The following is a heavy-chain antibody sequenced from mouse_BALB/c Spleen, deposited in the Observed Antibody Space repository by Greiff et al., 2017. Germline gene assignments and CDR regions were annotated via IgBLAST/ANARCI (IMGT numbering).Heavy chain of an antibody. CDR3: AKSYDGYYGAMDY. CDR1: GFSLTSYG. D-gene: IGHD2-3*01. CDR2: IWRGGST. V-gene: IGHV2-5-1*01. J-gene: IGHJ4*01. Sequence: VQLQQSGPSLVQPSQSLSITCTVSGFSLTSYGVHWVRQSPGKGLEWLGVIWRGGSTDYNAAFMSRLSITKDNSKSQVFFKMNSLQADDTAIYYCAKSYDGYYGAMDYWGQGTSVTVSS.